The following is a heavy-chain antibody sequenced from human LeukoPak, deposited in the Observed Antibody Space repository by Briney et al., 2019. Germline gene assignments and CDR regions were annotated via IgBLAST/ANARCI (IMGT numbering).Heavy chain of an antibody. V-gene: IGHV3-30*02. D-gene: IGHD1-14*01. Sequence: GGSLRLSCAASGFTFSSYGMHWVRQAPGKGLEWVAFIRYDGSNKYYADSVKGRFTISRDNSKNTLYLQMNSLRAEDTAVYYCAKALQEPDRDYDYWGQGTLVTASS. CDR3: AKALQEPDRDYDY. CDR1: GFTFSSYG. CDR2: IRYDGSNK. J-gene: IGHJ4*02.